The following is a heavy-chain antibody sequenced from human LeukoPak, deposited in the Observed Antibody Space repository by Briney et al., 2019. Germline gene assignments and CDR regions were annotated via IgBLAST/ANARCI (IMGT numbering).Heavy chain of an antibody. CDR1: GFTFSDYI. CDR3: SRDGGEGGNSAFDI. J-gene: IGHJ3*02. Sequence: GGSLRLSCAASGFTFSDYILDWVRQAPGKGLEWVGRIRRGANKYTTEYAASVKGRFIISRDDSTNSLYLSMNSLKTEDTAVYYCSRDGGEGGNSAFDIWGQGTMVTVSS. CDR2: IRRGANKYTT. V-gene: IGHV3-72*01. D-gene: IGHD3-16*01.